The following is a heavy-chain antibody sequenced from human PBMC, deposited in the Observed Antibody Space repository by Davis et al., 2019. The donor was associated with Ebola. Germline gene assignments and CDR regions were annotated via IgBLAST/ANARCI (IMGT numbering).Heavy chain of an antibody. D-gene: IGHD3-22*01. V-gene: IGHV3-21*01. CDR1: GFTFSSHA. Sequence: PGGSLRPSCPPSGFTFSSHAMNWVRQPPGKGREWVSSISSSSSHIYYADSVKGRFTISRDNAKNSLYLQMNSLSDEDTAVYYCARGGEDYYDSSGYYCLFDYWGQGTLVTVSS. CDR2: ISSSSSHI. CDR3: ARGGEDYYDSSGYYCLFDY. J-gene: IGHJ4*02.